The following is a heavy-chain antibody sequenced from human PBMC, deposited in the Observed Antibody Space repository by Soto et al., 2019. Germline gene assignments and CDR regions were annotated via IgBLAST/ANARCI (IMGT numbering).Heavy chain of an antibody. J-gene: IGHJ6*02. CDR2: ITPTFGTA. CDR1: GGTFSSYA. Sequence: QVQLVQSGAEVKKPGSSVKVSCKASGGTFSSYAISWVRQAPGQGLEWIGGITPTFGTANYAQKFQGRVTITADESTSTAYMELSSLRSEDTAVYYCARYLRSELFYGGWYGTSIGPPYGMDVWGQGTTATVSS. CDR3: ARYLRSELFYGGWYGTSIGPPYGMDV. V-gene: IGHV1-69*12. D-gene: IGHD6-19*01.